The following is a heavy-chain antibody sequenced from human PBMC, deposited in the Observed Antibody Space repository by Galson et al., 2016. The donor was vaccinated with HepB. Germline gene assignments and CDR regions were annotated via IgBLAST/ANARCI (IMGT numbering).Heavy chain of an antibody. J-gene: IGHJ3*02. CDR1: GFRFSAYW. D-gene: IGHD6-19*01. Sequence: SLRLSCAASGFRFSAYWLAWVRQAPGKGLEYVANINEDGSRTHYLDSAKGRFTISRDNAKSSVALQMDSLRADDTALYYCWSGYTSGIWGQGTRVTVSS. CDR2: INEDGSRT. CDR3: WSGYTSGI. V-gene: IGHV3-7*01.